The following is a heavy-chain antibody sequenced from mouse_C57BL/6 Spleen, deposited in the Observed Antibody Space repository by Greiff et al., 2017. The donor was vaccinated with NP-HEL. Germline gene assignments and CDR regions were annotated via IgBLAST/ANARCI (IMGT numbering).Heavy chain of an antibody. CDR1: GYTFTSYW. CDR3: TRGVDDYDHWYFDV. Sequence: VQLQQSGTVLARPGASVKMSCKTSGYTFTSYWMHWVKQRPGPGLEWIGAIYPGNSDTSYNQKFKGKAKLTAVTSASTAYMELSSLTNEDSAVYYCTRGVDDYDHWYFDVWGTGTTVTVSS. V-gene: IGHV1-5*01. D-gene: IGHD2-4*01. CDR2: IYPGNSDT. J-gene: IGHJ1*03.